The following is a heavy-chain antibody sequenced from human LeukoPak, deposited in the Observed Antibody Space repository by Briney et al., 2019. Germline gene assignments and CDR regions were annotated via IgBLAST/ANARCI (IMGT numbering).Heavy chain of an antibody. V-gene: IGHV3-53*01. CDR3: VSHSDPLTSYSFDY. CDR2: IHSDGNT. J-gene: IGHJ4*02. CDR1: VFNVITKS. D-gene: IGHD3-9*01. Sequence: GGSLRLSCAASVFNVITKSMSWVRQAPGKGLEWVSIIHSDGNTCYADSVKGRFTISRDTSKNTVSLQMSSLGAEDAAVYYCVSHSDPLTSYSFDYWGQGTLVTVSS.